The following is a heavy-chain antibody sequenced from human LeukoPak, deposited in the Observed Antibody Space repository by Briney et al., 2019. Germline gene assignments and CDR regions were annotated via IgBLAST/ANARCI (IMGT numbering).Heavy chain of an antibody. CDR3: ARHGVAGPAFFDY. V-gene: IGHV4-39*01. D-gene: IGHD6-19*01. J-gene: IGHJ4*02. CDR1: GGSVSSSYY. CDR2: IYYSGNT. Sequence: SETLSLTCTVSGGSVSSSYYWGWIRQPPEKGLEWIGAIYYSGNTYYNPSLKSRVTISVHTSKNQFSLKLSSVTAADTAVYYCARHGVAGPAFFDYWGQGTLVTVSS.